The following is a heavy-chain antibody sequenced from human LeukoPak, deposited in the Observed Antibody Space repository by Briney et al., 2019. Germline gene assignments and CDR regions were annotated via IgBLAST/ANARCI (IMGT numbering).Heavy chain of an antibody. J-gene: IGHJ3*01. V-gene: IGHV4-4*09. CDR1: GGSISSYY. D-gene: IGHD3-22*01. Sequence: SETLSLTCTVSGGSISSYYWSWIRQPPGKGLEWIGCIYTSGSTNYNPSLKSRVTISVDTSKNQFSLKLSSVTAADTAVYYCARHRRNHFDSRVYAAWYEGLELWGQGTMVTVSS. CDR2: IYTSGST. CDR3: ARHRRNHFDSRVYAAWYEGLEL.